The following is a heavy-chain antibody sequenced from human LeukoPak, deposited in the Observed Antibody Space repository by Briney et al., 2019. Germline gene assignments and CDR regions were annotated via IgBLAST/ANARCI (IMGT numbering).Heavy chain of an antibody. V-gene: IGHV4-61*09. J-gene: IGHJ4*02. CDR3: AREGSQGGYYGSGSYIGY. CDR1: GASINSGSYY. D-gene: IGHD3-10*01. Sequence: PSETLSLTCTVSGASINSGSYYWSWIRQPAGKGLEWIGHIYTSGTTSYKPSLKSRLTISFDTSKHQFSLTLNSVTAADTAMYFCAREGSQGGYYGSGSYIGYWGQGTLVTVSS. CDR2: IYTSGTT.